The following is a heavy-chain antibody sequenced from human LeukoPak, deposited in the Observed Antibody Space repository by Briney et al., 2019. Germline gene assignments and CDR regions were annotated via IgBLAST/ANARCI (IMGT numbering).Heavy chain of an antibody. CDR3: ARLPQTVYGY. V-gene: IGHV4-59*05. D-gene: IGHD1-1*01. CDR1: GGSISSYY. Sequence: SETLSLTCTVSGGSISSYYWSWIRQPPGKGLEWIGSIYYSGSTYYNPSLKSRVTISVDTSKNQFSLKLSSVTAADTAVYYCARLPQTVYGYWGQGTLVTVSS. J-gene: IGHJ4*02. CDR2: IYYSGST.